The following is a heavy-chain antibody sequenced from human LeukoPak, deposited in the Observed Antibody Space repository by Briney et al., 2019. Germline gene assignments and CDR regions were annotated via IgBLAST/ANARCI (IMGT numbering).Heavy chain of an antibody. Sequence: SETLSLTCTVSGGSISSYYWGWIRQPAGKGLEWVGRLYTGGTTNYSPSLKSRVTMSVDTSKNQFSLRLSSVTAADTAVYYCASKSPGSSWYLVYWGQGTLVTVSS. D-gene: IGHD6-13*01. V-gene: IGHV4-4*07. J-gene: IGHJ4*02. CDR2: LYTGGTT. CDR1: GGSISSYY. CDR3: ASKSPGSSWYLVY.